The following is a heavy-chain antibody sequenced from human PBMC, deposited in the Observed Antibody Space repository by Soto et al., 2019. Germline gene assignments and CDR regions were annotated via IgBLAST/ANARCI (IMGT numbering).Heavy chain of an antibody. CDR3: TTDSGDAFDY. CDR1: GYSFNTYW. Sequence: PGESLKISCKASGYSFNTYWMSWVRQAPGKGLEWVGRIKSKTDGGTTDYAAPVKGRFTISRDDSKNTLYLQMNSLKTEDTAVYYCTTDSGDAFDYWGQGTLVTVSS. D-gene: IGHD2-21*02. V-gene: IGHV3-15*01. CDR2: IKSKTDGGTT. J-gene: IGHJ4*02.